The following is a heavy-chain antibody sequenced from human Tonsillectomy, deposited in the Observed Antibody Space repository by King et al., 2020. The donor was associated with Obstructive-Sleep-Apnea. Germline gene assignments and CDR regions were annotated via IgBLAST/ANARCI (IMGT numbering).Heavy chain of an antibody. Sequence: VQLVESGGGVVQPGGSLRLSCEASGFTFSNFAMHWVRQAPGKGLEWEAVISHDGNSKYYADSVKGRFTISRDSSKNTLFLQMNSLRAEDTAVYYCAKDHGYSGAQYYFDYWGQGTLVTVSS. V-gene: IGHV3-30*18. D-gene: IGHD6-25*01. CDR3: AKDHGYSGAQYYFDY. CDR1: GFTFSNFA. CDR2: ISHDGNSK. J-gene: IGHJ4*02.